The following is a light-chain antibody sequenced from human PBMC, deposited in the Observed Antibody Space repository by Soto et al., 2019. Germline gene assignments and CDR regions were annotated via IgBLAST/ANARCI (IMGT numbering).Light chain of an antibody. CDR2: GTS. V-gene: IGKV1-33*01. Sequence: DIQMAQSPSSLSASVGDRVTITCQASRDINNYLNWYQQKPGRAPKLLIYGTSTLETGVPSRFSGGGSGTDFTFTISSLQPEDIATYYCQQYDKLPYTFGQGTKLEIK. J-gene: IGKJ2*01. CDR1: RDINNY. CDR3: QQYDKLPYT.